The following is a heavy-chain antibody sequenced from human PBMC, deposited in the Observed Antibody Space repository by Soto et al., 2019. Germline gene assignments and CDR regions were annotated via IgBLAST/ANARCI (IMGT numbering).Heavy chain of an antibody. J-gene: IGHJ3*02. CDR1: GGSISSYS. Sequence: QVQLQESGPGLVKPSETLSLTCTVSGGSISSYSWSWIRNPPGQGPVWIGYIYYSGSTNYNPSFKSRVTLSVATSKYQSSMQLNCVTAAATAVYYWVRLYGGAVDIWGQGTMVTVSS. CDR2: IYYSGST. D-gene: IGHD2-2*02. CDR3: VRLYGGAVDI. V-gene: IGHV4-59*08.